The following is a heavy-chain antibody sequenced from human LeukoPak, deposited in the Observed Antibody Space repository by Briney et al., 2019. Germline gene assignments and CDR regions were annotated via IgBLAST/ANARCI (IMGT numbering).Heavy chain of an antibody. J-gene: IGHJ3*02. CDR2: ISGSGGST. CDR1: GFTFSSYA. CDR3: AKHGARNTFDSSGYWDAFDI. D-gene: IGHD3-22*01. Sequence: QSGGSLRLSCAASGFTFSSYAMSWVRQAPGKGLEWVSAISGSGGSTYYADSVKGRFTISRDNSKNTLYLQMNSLRAEDTAVYYCAKHGARNTFDSSGYWDAFDIWGQGTMVTVSS. V-gene: IGHV3-23*01.